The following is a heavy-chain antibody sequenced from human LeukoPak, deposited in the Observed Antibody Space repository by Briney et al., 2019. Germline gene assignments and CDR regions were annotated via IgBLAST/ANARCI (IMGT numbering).Heavy chain of an antibody. CDR3: ARVIQDYYDSSGYHAFDI. V-gene: IGHV1-8*01. Sequence: GASVKVSCKASGYTFNTYDINWVRQAAGQGLEWMGWMNPNSGNTGYAQKFQGRVTMTRDTSTGTAYMELSSLRSEDTAVYYCARVIQDYYDSSGYHAFDIWGQGTMVTVSS. CDR1: GYTFNTYD. CDR2: MNPNSGNT. J-gene: IGHJ3*02. D-gene: IGHD3-22*01.